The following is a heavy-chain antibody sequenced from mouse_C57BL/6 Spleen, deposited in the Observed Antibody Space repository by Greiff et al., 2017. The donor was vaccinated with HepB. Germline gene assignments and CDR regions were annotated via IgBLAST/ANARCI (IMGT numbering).Heavy chain of an antibody. CDR2: INYDGSST. V-gene: IGHV5-16*01. CDR1: GFTFSDYY. CDR3: ARVTRYFDY. Sequence: EVMLVESEGGLVQPGSSMKLSCTASGFTFSDYYMAWVRQVPEKGLEWVANINYDGSSTYYLDSLKSRFIISRDNAKNILYLQMSSLKSEDTATYYCARVTRYFDYWGQGTTLTVSS. J-gene: IGHJ2*01.